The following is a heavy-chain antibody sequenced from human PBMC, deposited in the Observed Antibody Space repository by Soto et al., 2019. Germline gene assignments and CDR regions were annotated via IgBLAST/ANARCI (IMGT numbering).Heavy chain of an antibody. V-gene: IGHV3-33*01. J-gene: IGHJ4*02. CDR2: IWHDGSNE. CDR1: RMSFSFFG. CDR3: AAELSYSRSTSRRTYYFES. Sequence: QVQLVESGGGVVQPGRSLRLSCAASRMSFSFFGIHWVRQAPGQGLEWVAAIWHDGSNENYEDSVKGRFTISRDSSKNTVYLQMNSLRVEDTAVYFCAAELSYSRSTSRRTYYFESWCQGPMVAVSS. D-gene: IGHD2-2*01.